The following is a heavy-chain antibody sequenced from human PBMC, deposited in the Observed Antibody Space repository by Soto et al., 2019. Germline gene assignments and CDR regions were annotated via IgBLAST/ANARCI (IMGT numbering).Heavy chain of an antibody. CDR2: ISYDGSNK. V-gene: IGHV3-30*18. CDR1: GFTFSSYG. CDR3: AKDSHSGGYSGYDYSSEPLYYYYYMDV. J-gene: IGHJ6*03. D-gene: IGHD5-12*01. Sequence: PGGSLRLSCAASGFTFSSYGMHWVRQAPGKGLEWVAVISYDGSNKYYADSVKGRFTISRDNSKNTLYLQMNSLRAEDTAVYYCAKDSHSGGYSGYDYSSEPLYYYYYMDVWGKGTTVTVSS.